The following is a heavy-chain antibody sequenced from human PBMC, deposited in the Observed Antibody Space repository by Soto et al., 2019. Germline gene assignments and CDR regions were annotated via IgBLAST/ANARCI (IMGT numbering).Heavy chain of an antibody. D-gene: IGHD3-3*01. CDR1: GFTFSSYA. Sequence: GGSLRLSCTASGFTFSSYAMHWVRQAPGKGLEWLSAISGGGDASHYADSVKGRFTISRDNSKNTLFLQMSSLRAEDTAVYYCAKRPTDFWSGYWTSDYWGQGTLVTVSS. CDR3: AKRPTDFWSGYWTSDY. V-gene: IGHV3-23*01. J-gene: IGHJ4*02. CDR2: ISGGGDAS.